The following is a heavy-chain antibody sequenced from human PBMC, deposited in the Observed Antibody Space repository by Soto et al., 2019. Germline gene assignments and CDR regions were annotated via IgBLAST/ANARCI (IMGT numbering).Heavy chain of an antibody. CDR1: GFTLTNEN. D-gene: IGHD3-22*01. V-gene: IGHV3-21*06. J-gene: IGHJ4*02. CDR3: ARDPPLSMIVVVGVDDF. CDR2: ISSRSTFI. Sequence: PGGSLRLSCTVLGFTLTNENMNWARQAPGKGLEWVSSISSRSTFINYADSVKGRFTISRDNDKGLVYLQMNSLRAEDTAVYYCARDPPLSMIVVVGVDDFWGQGTLVTVSS.